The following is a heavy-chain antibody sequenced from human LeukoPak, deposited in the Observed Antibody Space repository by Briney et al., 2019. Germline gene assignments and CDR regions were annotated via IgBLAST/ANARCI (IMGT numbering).Heavy chain of an antibody. CDR2: INHSGST. J-gene: IGHJ4*02. V-gene: IGHV4-34*01. Sequence: SETLSLTCAVYGGSFSGYYWSWIRQPPGKGLEWIGEINHSGSTNYNPSLKSRVTISVDTSQNQFSLKLSSVTAADTAVYYCARGDYGSGSHWGQGTLVTVSS. CDR1: GGSFSGYY. D-gene: IGHD3-10*01. CDR3: ARGDYGSGSH.